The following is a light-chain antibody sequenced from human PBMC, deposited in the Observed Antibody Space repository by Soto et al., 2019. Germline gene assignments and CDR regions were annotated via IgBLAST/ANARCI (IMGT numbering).Light chain of an antibody. Sequence: DIQMTQSPSSLSASVGDRVTITCRASQGISNYLAWYQQKPGKVPKLLIYAASTLQSGVPSRFSGSGSGTDFTLTISSVQPEDVATYSGQKYNSVLWTFGQGTKVEIK. CDR3: QKYNSVLWT. CDR1: QGISNY. CDR2: AAS. V-gene: IGKV1-27*01. J-gene: IGKJ1*01.